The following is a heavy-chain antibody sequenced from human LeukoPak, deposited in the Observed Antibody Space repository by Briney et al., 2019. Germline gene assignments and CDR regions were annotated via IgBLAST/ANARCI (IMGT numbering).Heavy chain of an antibody. Sequence: GGSLRLSCAASGFTFSSYGMHWVRQAPGKGLEWVAFIRYDGSNKYYADSVKGRFTISRDNSKNTLYLQMNSLRAEDTAVYYCAKVEDIVVVPAAPTLDYWGQGTLVTVSS. CDR3: AKVEDIVVVPAAPTLDY. J-gene: IGHJ4*02. D-gene: IGHD2-2*01. CDR1: GFTFSSYG. CDR2: IRYDGSNK. V-gene: IGHV3-30*02.